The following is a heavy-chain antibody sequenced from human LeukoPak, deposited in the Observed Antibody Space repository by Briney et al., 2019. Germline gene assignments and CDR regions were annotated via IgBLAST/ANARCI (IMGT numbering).Heavy chain of an antibody. Sequence: GGSLRLSCAASGFTFSSYSMNWVRQAPGKGLEWVSSISSSSSYIYYADSVTGRFTISRDSAKNSLYLQMNSLRAEDTAVYYCARGVTCFDYWGQGTLVTVSS. CDR3: ARGVTCFDY. J-gene: IGHJ4*02. CDR2: ISSSSSYI. CDR1: GFTFSSYS. D-gene: IGHD4-23*01. V-gene: IGHV3-21*01.